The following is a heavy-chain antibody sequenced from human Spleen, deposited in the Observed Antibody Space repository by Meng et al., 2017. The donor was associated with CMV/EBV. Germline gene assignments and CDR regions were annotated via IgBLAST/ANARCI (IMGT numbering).Heavy chain of an antibody. Sequence: GACRGSGGYDVSWIRQHTGKGLEWMGYMFRSGSSSYHPYIKSRRSISVDMTKKQFSLNLTSVTAADTTVYYCARGGGYSGYDASFDYWGQGALVTVSS. CDR1: GACRGSGGYD. V-gene: IGHV4-31*02. CDR2: MFRSGSS. CDR3: ARGGGYSGYDASFDY. D-gene: IGHD5-12*01. J-gene: IGHJ4*02.